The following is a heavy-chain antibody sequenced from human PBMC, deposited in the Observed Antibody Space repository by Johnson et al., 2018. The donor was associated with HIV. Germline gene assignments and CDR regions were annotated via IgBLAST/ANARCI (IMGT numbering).Heavy chain of an antibody. D-gene: IGHD2-15*01. J-gene: IGHJ3*02. Sequence: QVQLVESGGGLVKPGGSLRLSCVASGFTFSDYYMTWVRQAPGKGLEWVSYISSSGSTIYSADSVKGRFTISRDNAKNSLYLQMNSLRAEDTAVYYCARSKDCSGGSCTDAVDIWGQGTMVTVSS. CDR2: ISSSGSTI. V-gene: IGHV3-11*04. CDR3: ARSKDCSGGSCTDAVDI. CDR1: GFTFSDYY.